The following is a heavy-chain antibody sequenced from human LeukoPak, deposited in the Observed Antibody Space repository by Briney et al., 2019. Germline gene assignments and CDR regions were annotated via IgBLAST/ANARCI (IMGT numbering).Heavy chain of an antibody. CDR1: GFTVSSYE. CDR3: ARRELRYFDWLRAFDI. Sequence: PGGPLRLSCTTYGFTVSSYEIKWVRQAPGKWKKRVSYISSSGSTIYYADSVKGRFTISRDNAKNSLYLQMNSLRAEDTAVYYCARRELRYFDWLRAFDIWGQGTMVTVSS. D-gene: IGHD3-9*01. J-gene: IGHJ3*02. CDR2: ISSSGSTI. V-gene: IGHV3-48*03.